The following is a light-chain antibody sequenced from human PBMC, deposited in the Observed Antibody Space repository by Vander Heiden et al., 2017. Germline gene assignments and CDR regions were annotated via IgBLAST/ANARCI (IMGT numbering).Light chain of an antibody. CDR3: SLYTNSSVL. CDR1: TFYIGTYTR. Sequence: QSALTQPPPASGSPGQSVALSCTGTTFYIGTYTRVSWYQQPPGTAPKLIIYEVTNRPSGVPDRFSGSKSGNTASLTISGLQAEDEADYYYSLYTNSSVLFGGGTKLTVL. J-gene: IGLJ2*01. CDR2: EVT. V-gene: IGLV2-18*01.